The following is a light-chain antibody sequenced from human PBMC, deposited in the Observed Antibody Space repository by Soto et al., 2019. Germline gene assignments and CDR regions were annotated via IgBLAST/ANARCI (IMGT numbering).Light chain of an antibody. CDR2: STY. J-gene: IGKJ2*01. V-gene: IGKV1-39*01. CDR3: QQSYITPYT. Sequence: DIQMTQSPSALSASVGDRVTITCRASQSLSSHLPWYQEKPGKAPKLLIFSTYSLQSGVSSRFSGSGTGTDFTLTISNLQPEDSATYYCQQSYITPYTFGQGTNLEIK. CDR1: QSLSSH.